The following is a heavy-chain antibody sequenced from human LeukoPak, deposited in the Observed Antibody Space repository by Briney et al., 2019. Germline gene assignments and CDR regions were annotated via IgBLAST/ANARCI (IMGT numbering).Heavy chain of an antibody. Sequence: PGGSLRLSCAASGFIISTCGMHWVRQAPGKGLEWVAVISYDGSNKYYADSVKGRFTISRDNSKNTLYVQMNSLRDEDTAVYYCAKDRCRSTICNVYYGMDVWGQGTTVTVSS. J-gene: IGHJ6*02. CDR2: ISYDGSNK. CDR1: GFIISTCG. CDR3: AKDRCRSTICNVYYGMDV. V-gene: IGHV3-30*18. D-gene: IGHD2-2*01.